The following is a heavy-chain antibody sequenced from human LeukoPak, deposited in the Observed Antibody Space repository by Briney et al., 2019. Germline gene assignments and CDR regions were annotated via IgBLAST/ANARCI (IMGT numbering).Heavy chain of an antibody. CDR3: ARRSGSYHDY. J-gene: IGHJ4*02. Sequence: SETLSLTCAVYGGSFSGYYWSWIRQSPGKGLEWIGEINHSGSTNFNPSLKSRITISVDTPKNQFSLMLSSVTAADTAVYYCARRSGSYHDYWGQGTLVTVSS. CDR1: GGSFSGYY. V-gene: IGHV4-34*01. D-gene: IGHD1-26*01. CDR2: INHSGST.